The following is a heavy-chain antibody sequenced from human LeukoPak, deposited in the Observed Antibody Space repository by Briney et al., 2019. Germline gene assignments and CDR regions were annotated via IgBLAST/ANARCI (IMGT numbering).Heavy chain of an antibody. J-gene: IGHJ5*02. CDR1: GYTFTSYD. D-gene: IGHD2-2*01. V-gene: IGHV1-8*03. CDR3: ARGPIVVVPAAMGTWFDP. Sequence: GASVKVSCKASGYTFTSYDINWVRQATGQGLEWMGWMNPNSGNTGYAQKFQGRVTITRNTSISTAYMELSSLRSEDTAVYYCARGPIVVVPAAMGTWFDPWGQGTLVTVSS. CDR2: MNPNSGNT.